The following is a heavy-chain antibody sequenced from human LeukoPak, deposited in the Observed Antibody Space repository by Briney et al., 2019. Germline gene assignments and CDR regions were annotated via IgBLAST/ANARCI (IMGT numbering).Heavy chain of an antibody. D-gene: IGHD3-10*01. CDR1: GGSISSYY. CDR2: IYYSGST. Sequence: SETLSLTCTVSGGSISSYYCWIRQPPGKGLEWIGYIYYSGSTNYNPSLKSRVTISVDTSKNQFSLKLSSVTAADTAVYYCARDTYYYGSGSLSFDYWGQGSLVTVSS. V-gene: IGHV4-59*01. CDR3: ARDTYYYGSGSLSFDY. J-gene: IGHJ4*02.